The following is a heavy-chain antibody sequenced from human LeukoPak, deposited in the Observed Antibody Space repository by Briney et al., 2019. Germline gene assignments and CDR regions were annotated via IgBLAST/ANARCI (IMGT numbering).Heavy chain of an antibody. CDR2: MNPNSGNT. CDR1: GYTCTSYD. D-gene: IGHD4-23*01. Sequence: GASVMVSCKASGYTCTSYDINWVRQATGQGLEWMGWMNPNSGNTGYAQKFQGRVTITRNTSISTAYMELSSLRSEDTAVYYCARGFMTTVVTPGYWGQGTLVTVSS. CDR3: ARGFMTTVVTPGY. J-gene: IGHJ4*02. V-gene: IGHV1-8*03.